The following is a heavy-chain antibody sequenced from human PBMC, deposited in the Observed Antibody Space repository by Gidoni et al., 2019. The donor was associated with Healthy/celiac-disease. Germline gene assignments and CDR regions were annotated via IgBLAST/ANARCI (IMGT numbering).Heavy chain of an antibody. J-gene: IGHJ6*02. Sequence: QVQLVQSGAEVKKPGSAVKVSCKAAGGTFSSYAISWERQSPGQGLEGLGGIIPIFGTANYAQKVQGRVTITAEESTSTAYMELSSLRSEDTAVYYCARSSLAGAVMDVWGQGTTVTVSS. CDR3: ARSSLAGAVMDV. D-gene: IGHD6-13*01. V-gene: IGHV1-69*01. CDR2: IIPIFGTA. CDR1: GGTFSSYA.